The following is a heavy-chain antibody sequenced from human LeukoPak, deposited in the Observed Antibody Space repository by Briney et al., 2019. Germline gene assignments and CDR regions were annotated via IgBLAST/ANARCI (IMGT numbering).Heavy chain of an antibody. J-gene: IGHJ6*02. CDR2: IIPILGIA. CDR1: GGTFSSYA. Sequence: SVKVSCKASGGTFSSYAISWVRQAPGQGLEWMGRIIPILGIANYAQKFQGRVTITADKSTSTAYMELSSLRSEDTAVYYCARDVMYSSSWEVGYYYYGMDVWGQGTTVTVSS. V-gene: IGHV1-69*04. CDR3: ARDVMYSSSWEVGYYYYGMDV. D-gene: IGHD6-13*01.